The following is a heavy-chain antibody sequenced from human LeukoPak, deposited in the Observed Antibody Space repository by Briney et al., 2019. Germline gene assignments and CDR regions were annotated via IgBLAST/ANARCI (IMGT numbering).Heavy chain of an antibody. Sequence: SETLSLTCTVPGGSISSYYWIWIRQPPGKGLEWIGYIYYSGITNYNPSLKSRVTISVDTSKNQFSLQLSSVTAADTAVYYCARRVGGYGYFDYWGQGTLVTVSS. CDR1: GGSISSYY. CDR2: IYYSGIT. J-gene: IGHJ4*02. D-gene: IGHD5-12*01. CDR3: ARRVGGYGYFDY. V-gene: IGHV4-59*01.